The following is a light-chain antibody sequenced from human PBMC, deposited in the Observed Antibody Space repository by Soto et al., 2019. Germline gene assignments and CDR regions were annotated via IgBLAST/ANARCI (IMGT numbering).Light chain of an antibody. CDR1: QSVSRY. CDR3: QQRSNWPPDT. Sequence: EILLTQSPATLSLSPGERATLSCRASQSVSRYLAWYQQKPGQAPRLLIYDAFNRATGIPARFSGSGSGTDFTLTISSLEPEDFAVYYCQQRSNWPPDTFGQGTRLEIK. CDR2: DAF. J-gene: IGKJ5*01. V-gene: IGKV3-11*01.